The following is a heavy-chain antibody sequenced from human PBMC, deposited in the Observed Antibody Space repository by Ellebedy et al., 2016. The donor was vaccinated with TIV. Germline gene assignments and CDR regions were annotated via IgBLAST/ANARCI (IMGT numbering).Heavy chain of an antibody. CDR1: GFTFSSYP. J-gene: IGHJ5*02. D-gene: IGHD6-25*01. CDR3: AKDLHESGSPNWFDP. Sequence: GGSLRLSXAASGFTFSSYPMSWVRQAPGKGLEWVSAISSSGVSTYYADSVKGRFTISRDNSKNTLYLDMNSLRGEDTAVYYCAKDLHESGSPNWFDPWGQGTLVTVSS. CDR2: ISSSGVST. V-gene: IGHV3-23*01.